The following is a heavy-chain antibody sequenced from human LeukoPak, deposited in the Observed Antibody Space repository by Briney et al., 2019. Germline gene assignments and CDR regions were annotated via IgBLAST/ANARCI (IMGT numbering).Heavy chain of an antibody. CDR3: ARCQYNSSPDF. V-gene: IGHV3-11*03. J-gene: IGHJ4*02. CDR2: ISGGSDHT. Sequence: GGSLRLSCAASGFTFRDYWVSWIRQAPGKGLEWVSYISGGSDHTNYADSVKGRFAISRDNAKNSLYLQMNSLTDEDAAVYYCARCQYNSSPDFWGQGTLVTVSS. D-gene: IGHD3-22*01. CDR1: GFTFRDYW.